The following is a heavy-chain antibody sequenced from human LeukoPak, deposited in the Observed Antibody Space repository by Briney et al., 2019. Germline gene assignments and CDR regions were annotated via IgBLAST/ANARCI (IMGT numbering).Heavy chain of an antibody. CDR2: INHSGST. CDR1: GFTFSSYG. D-gene: IGHD2-2*01. J-gene: IGHJ4*02. V-gene: IGHV4-34*01. CDR3: ARGRPSRCSSTSCSPGGY. Sequence: GTQRLSCAASGFTFSSYGMSWVRQAPGKGLEWIGEINHSGSTNYNPSLKSRVTISVDTSKNQFSLKLSSVTAADTAVYYCARGRPSRCSSTSCSPGGYWGQGTLVTVSS.